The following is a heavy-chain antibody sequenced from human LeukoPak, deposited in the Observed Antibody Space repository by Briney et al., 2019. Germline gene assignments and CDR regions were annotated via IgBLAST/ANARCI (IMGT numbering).Heavy chain of an antibody. CDR3: AKANSGSYASFDY. CDR1: GFTFSSYA. J-gene: IGHJ4*02. V-gene: IGHV3-23*01. CDR2: ISGSGGST. Sequence: PGGSLRLSCAASGFTFSSYAMSWVRQAPGKGLEWVSAISGSGGSTHYADSVKGRFTISRDNSKNTLYLQMNSLRAEDAAVYYCAKANSGSYASFDYWGQGTLVTVSS. D-gene: IGHD1-26*01.